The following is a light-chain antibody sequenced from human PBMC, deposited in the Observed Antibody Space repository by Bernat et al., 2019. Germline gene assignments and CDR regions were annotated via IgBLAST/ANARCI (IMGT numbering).Light chain of an antibody. Sequence: DIQMTQSPSSLSASVGDRVTITRRSSQNITTYLPWYQQKLGKAPKLLIYATSTLQSGVPSRFSGSGSGTDFTLTISSLQLEDFATYYCQQSYSIPYTFGQGTKLEI. CDR2: ATS. V-gene: IGKV1-39*01. J-gene: IGKJ2*01. CDR1: QNITTY. CDR3: QQSYSIPYT.